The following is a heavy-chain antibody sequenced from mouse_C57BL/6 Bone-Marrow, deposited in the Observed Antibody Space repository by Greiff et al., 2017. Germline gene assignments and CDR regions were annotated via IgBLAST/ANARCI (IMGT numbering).Heavy chain of an antibody. CDR1: GYTFTSYD. D-gene: IGHD1-1*01. J-gene: IGHJ1*03. CDR2: IYPRDGST. CDR3: ARLEFDGSGGDWYFDV. V-gene: IGHV1-85*01. Sequence: QVQLQQSGPELVKPGASVKLSCKASGYTFTSYDINWVKQRPGQGFEWIGWIYPRDGSTKYNEKFKGKATLTVDTSSSTAYMELHSLTSEDSAVYFCARLEFDGSGGDWYFDVWGTGTTVTVSS.